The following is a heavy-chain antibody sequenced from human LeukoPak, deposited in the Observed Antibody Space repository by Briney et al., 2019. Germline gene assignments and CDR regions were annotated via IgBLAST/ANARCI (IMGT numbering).Heavy chain of an antibody. J-gene: IGHJ4*02. CDR2: IYAGGNT. Sequence: PGGSLRLSCAASGSTISSTYMSWVRQAPGRGLEWVSIIYAGGNTYYGDSVKGRFTISRDNSKNTVYLQMNSLRADDTALYYCARGYCSSATCYSSLGYWGQGTLVTVSS. D-gene: IGHD2-15*01. CDR3: ARGYCSSATCYSSLGY. CDR1: GSTISSTY. V-gene: IGHV3-53*01.